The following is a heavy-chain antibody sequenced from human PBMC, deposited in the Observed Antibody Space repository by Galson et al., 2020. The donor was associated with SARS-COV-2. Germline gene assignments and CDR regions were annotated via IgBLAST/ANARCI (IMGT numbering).Heavy chain of an antibody. CDR3: VGQQLIVAY. CDR2: ISWNSGSI. Sequence: GGSLRLSCAASGFTFDDYAMHWVRQAPGKGLEWVSGISWNSGSIGYADSVKGRFTISRDNAKNSLYLQMNSLRAEDTALYYCVGQQLIVAYWGQGTLVTVSS. J-gene: IGHJ4*02. D-gene: IGHD6-13*01. V-gene: IGHV3-9*01. CDR1: GFTFDDYA.